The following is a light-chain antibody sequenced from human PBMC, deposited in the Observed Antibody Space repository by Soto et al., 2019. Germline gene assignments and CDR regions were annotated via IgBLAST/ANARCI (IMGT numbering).Light chain of an antibody. V-gene: IGLV2-14*03. Sequence: QSALTQPASVSRSPGQSITISCTGTSSDIGAYNFVSWYQQHPGKAPKLMLYDVNIRPSGVSNRFSGSKSGNTASLTISGLQAEDESDYYCTSWTTSTTMKFGGGTKLTVL. CDR3: TSWTTSTTMK. J-gene: IGLJ2*01. CDR1: SSDIGAYNF. CDR2: DVN.